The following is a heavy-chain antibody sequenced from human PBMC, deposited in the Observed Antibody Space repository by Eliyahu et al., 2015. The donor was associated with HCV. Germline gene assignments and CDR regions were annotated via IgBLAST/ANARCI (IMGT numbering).Heavy chain of an antibody. CDR2: IDPNDSYS. CDR3: ARSNIVPAAPYEAFDL. Sequence: EVQLVQSGPEVKKPEESLRISCKAPAYSFTSYWINWVRQMPGKGLEWVGRIDPNDSYSDYSPSFQGHVTISADKSIGTAYLQWSSLKASDTAIYYCARSNIVPAAPYEAFDLWGQGTMVAVSS. J-gene: IGHJ3*01. CDR1: AYSFTSYW. D-gene: IGHD2-2*01. V-gene: IGHV5-10-1*03.